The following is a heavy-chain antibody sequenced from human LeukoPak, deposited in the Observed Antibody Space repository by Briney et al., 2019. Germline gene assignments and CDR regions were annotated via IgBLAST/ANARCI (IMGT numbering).Heavy chain of an antibody. J-gene: IGHJ6*02. CDR1: GFTFSSYA. CDR3: ARDRVPHDSSGYSPYYYYYGMDV. V-gene: IGHV3-33*08. D-gene: IGHD3-22*01. CDR2: IWYDGSNK. Sequence: AGGSLRLSCAASGFTFSSYAMSWVRQAPGKGLEWVAVIWYDGSNKYYADSVKGRFTISRDNSKNTLYLQMNSLRAEDTAVYYCARDRVPHDSSGYSPYYYYYGMDVWGQGTTVTVSS.